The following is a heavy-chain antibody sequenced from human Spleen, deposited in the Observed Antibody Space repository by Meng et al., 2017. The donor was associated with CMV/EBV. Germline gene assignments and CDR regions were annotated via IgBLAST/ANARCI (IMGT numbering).Heavy chain of an antibody. CDR2: INPNSGGT. J-gene: IGHJ4*02. CDR3: AKISPSSSANY. CDR1: EYTFTGYY. D-gene: IGHD6-6*01. Sequence: SCKTSEYTFTGYYMNWVRRAPGQGLEWMGWINPNSGGTNYAQKFHDRLTMTRDTSISTAYMELSRLTSDDTAVYYCAKISPSSSANYWGQGTLVTVSS. V-gene: IGHV1-2*02.